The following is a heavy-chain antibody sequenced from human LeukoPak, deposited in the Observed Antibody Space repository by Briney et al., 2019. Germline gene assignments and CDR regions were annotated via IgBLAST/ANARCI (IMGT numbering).Heavy chain of an antibody. J-gene: IGHJ4*02. V-gene: IGHV4-59*08. CDR2: IYYSGST. D-gene: IGHD3-9*01. CDR3: AAFGGGDYDIFDY. CDR1: GGSISSYY. Sequence: SETLSLTCTVSGGSISSYYWSWIRQPPGKGLEWIGYIYYSGSTNYNPSLKSRVTISVDTSKNQFSLKLSSVTAADTAVYYCAAFGGGDYDIFDYWGQGTLVTVSS.